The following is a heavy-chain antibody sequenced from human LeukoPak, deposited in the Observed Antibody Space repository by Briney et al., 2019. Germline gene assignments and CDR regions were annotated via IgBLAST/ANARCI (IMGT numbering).Heavy chain of an antibody. D-gene: IGHD1/OR15-1a*01. CDR3: ARGEEQNYYYYYGMDV. V-gene: IGHV1-2*04. CDR2: INPNSGGT. Sequence: ASVEVSCKASGYNFSAYHMHWVRQAPGQGLGWMGWINPNSGGTKYANKFQGWVTMTTDTSISTVYMELSRLKSDDTAVYYCARGEEQNYYYYYGMDVWGQGTSVTVSS. J-gene: IGHJ6*02. CDR1: GYNFSAYH.